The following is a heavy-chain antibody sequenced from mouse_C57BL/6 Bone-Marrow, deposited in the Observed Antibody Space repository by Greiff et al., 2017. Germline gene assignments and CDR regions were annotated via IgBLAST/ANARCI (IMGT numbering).Heavy chain of an antibody. CDR1: GFTFSSYA. CDR2: ISDGGSYT. Sequence: VQLKESGGGLVKPGGSLKLSCAASGFTFSSYAMSWVRQTPEKRLEWVATISDGGSYTYYPDNVKGRFTISRDNAKNNLYLQMSHLKSEDTAMYYCSTVVASYYFDYWGQGTTLTVSS. CDR3: STVVASYYFDY. J-gene: IGHJ2*01. D-gene: IGHD1-1*01. V-gene: IGHV5-4*01.